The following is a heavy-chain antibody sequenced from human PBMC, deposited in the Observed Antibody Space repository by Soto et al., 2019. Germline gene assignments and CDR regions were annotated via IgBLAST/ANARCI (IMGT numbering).Heavy chain of an antibody. D-gene: IGHD1-1*01. CDR1: GFTFSSYA. CDR2: ISGSGGST. V-gene: IGHV3-23*01. J-gene: IGHJ4*02. CDR3: AKWPRGDWNEGY. Sequence: PGGSLRLSCAASGFTFSSYAMSWVRQAPGKGLEWVSAISGSGGSTYYADSVKGRFTISRDNSKNTLYLPMNRLRAEDTAVYYCAKWPRGDWNEGYWGQGTLVTVSS.